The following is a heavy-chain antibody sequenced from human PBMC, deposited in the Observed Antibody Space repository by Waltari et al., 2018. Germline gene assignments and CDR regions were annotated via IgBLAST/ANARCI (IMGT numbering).Heavy chain of an antibody. CDR3: ARGGALTPDY. Sequence: QLQLQESGSGLVKPSQTLSLTCAVPGGSIRSGGSYWSWIRQPPGKGLEWIGYIYHSGSTYYNPSLKSRVTISVDRSKNQFSLKLSSVTAADTAVYYCARGGALTPDYWGQGTLVTVSS. V-gene: IGHV4-30-2*01. D-gene: IGHD3-9*01. CDR2: IYHSGST. CDR1: GGSIRSGGSY. J-gene: IGHJ4*02.